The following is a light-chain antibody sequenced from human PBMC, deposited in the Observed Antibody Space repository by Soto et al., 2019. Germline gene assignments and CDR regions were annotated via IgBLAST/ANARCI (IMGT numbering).Light chain of an antibody. CDR3: QSYDSSLSGGV. CDR1: SSNIGAGYD. Sequence: QSVPTQPPSVSGAPGQRVTISCTGSSSNIGAGYDVHWYQQLPGTAPKLLIYGNSNRPSGVPDRFSGSKSGTSASPAITGLQAEDEADYYCQSYDSSLSGGVFGGGTKLTVL. J-gene: IGLJ3*02. V-gene: IGLV1-40*01. CDR2: GNS.